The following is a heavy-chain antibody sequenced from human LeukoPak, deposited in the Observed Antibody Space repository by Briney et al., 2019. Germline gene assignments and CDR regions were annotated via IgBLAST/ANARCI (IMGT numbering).Heavy chain of an antibody. J-gene: IGHJ4*02. CDR1: GGSISSYY. Sequence: SETLSLTCTVSGGSISSYYWSWIRQPPGKGLEWIGYIYYSGSTNYNPSLKSRVTMSVDTSKNQFSLKLSSVTAADTAVYYCARDRGSGSYSYFDYWGQGTLVTVSS. CDR2: IYYSGST. V-gene: IGHV4-59*12. D-gene: IGHD3-10*01. CDR3: ARDRGSGSYSYFDY.